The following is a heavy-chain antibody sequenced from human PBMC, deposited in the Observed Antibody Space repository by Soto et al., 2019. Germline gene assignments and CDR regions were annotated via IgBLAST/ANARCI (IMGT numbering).Heavy chain of an antibody. CDR3: ARSIAAAVDNYGNWFDP. Sequence: VQLQESGPGLVKPSQTLSLTCTVSGGSISSGGYYWSWIRQHPGKGLEWIGYIYYSGSTYYNPSLKSRVTISVDTSKNQFSLKLSSVTAADTAVYYCARSIAAAVDNYGNWFDPWGQGTLVTVSS. D-gene: IGHD6-13*01. CDR2: IYYSGST. V-gene: IGHV4-31*03. CDR1: GGSISSGGYY. J-gene: IGHJ5*02.